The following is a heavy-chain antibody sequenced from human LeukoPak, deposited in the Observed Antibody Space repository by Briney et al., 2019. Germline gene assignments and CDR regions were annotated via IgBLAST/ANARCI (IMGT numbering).Heavy chain of an antibody. Sequence: SETLSLTCAVSGASMRDHYWTWIRQPPGKGLEWIGSMYYMLNANSYNPSLKSRVSISVDTSKNQFSLKLSSVTAADTAVYYCARVGGTNYYYYGMDVWGQGTTVTVSS. D-gene: IGHD1-1*01. CDR1: GASMRDHY. J-gene: IGHJ6*02. V-gene: IGHV4-59*11. CDR3: ARVGGTNYYYYGMDV. CDR2: MYYMLNA.